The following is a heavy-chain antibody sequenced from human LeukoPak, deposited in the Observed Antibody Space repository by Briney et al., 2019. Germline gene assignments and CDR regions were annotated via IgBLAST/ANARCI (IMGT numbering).Heavy chain of an antibody. Sequence: GGSLRLSCAASGFTFSSYAMSWVRQAPGKGLEWVSAISGSGGSTYYADSAKGRFTISRDNSKNTLYLQMNSLRAEDTAVYYCARGPVEMATIYLDSQYFDYWGQGTLVTVSS. D-gene: IGHD5-24*01. CDR3: ARGPVEMATIYLDSQYFDY. CDR2: ISGSGGST. J-gene: IGHJ4*02. V-gene: IGHV3-23*01. CDR1: GFTFSSYA.